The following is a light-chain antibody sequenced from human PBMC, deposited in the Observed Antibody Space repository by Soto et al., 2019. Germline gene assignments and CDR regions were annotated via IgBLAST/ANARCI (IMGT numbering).Light chain of an antibody. V-gene: IGLV2-14*01. Sequence: QSVLTQPASVSGSPGQSITISRTGTSSDVGGYNYVSWYQQHPGKAPKLMIYEVSNRPSGVSNRFSGSKSGNTASLTISGLQAEDEADYYCSSYTSSSLYVFGTGTKGTVL. CDR1: SSDVGGYNY. CDR3: SSYTSSSLYV. J-gene: IGLJ1*01. CDR2: EVS.